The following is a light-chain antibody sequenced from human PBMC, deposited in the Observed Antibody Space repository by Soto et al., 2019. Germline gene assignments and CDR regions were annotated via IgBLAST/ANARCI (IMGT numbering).Light chain of an antibody. J-gene: IGLJ1*01. V-gene: IGLV2-14*01. CDR3: SSYTTTTPRYV. CDR2: DVS. CDR1: SGDIGRYNY. Sequence: QSVLTQPASVSGSPGQSITISCTGTSGDIGRYNYVSWYQQSPDKAPKVVIYDVSNRPSGVSFRFSGSKSGNTASLTISGLPAEDEADYYCSSYTTTTPRYVFGTGTKVTVL.